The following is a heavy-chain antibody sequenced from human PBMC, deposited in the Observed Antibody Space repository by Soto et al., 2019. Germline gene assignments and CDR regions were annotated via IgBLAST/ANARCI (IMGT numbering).Heavy chain of an antibody. Sequence: SVKVSCKASGGTFSSYAISWVRQAPGQGLEWMGGIIPIFGTANYAQKFQGRVTITADESTSTAYMELSSLRSEDTAVYYCARLYYDSSGYYYAGGDYWGQGTLVTVSS. V-gene: IGHV1-69*13. D-gene: IGHD3-22*01. J-gene: IGHJ4*02. CDR1: GGTFSSYA. CDR3: ARLYYDSSGYYYAGGDY. CDR2: IIPIFGTA.